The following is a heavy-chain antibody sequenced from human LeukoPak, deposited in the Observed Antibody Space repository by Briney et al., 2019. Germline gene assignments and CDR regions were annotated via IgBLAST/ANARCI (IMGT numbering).Heavy chain of an antibody. V-gene: IGHV3-30*02. CDR3: AKDPPYCSSTSCSYFDY. CDR1: GFTFSSYG. Sequence: GGSLRLSCAASGFTFSSYGMHWVRQAPGKGLGWVAFIRYDGSNKYYADSVKGRFTISRDNSKNTLYLQMNSLRAEDTAVYYCAKDPPYCSSTSCSYFDYWGQGTLVTVSS. J-gene: IGHJ4*02. D-gene: IGHD2-2*01. CDR2: IRYDGSNK.